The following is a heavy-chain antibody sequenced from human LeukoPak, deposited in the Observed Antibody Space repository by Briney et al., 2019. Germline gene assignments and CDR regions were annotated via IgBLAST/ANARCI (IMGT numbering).Heavy chain of an antibody. CDR3: ARELSGDQKDYYYYYGMDV. D-gene: IGHD4-17*01. J-gene: IGHJ6*02. V-gene: IGHV3-33*01. CDR1: GFTFSSYG. Sequence: GRSLRLSCAASGFTFSSYGMHWVRQAPGKGLEWVAVIWYDGSNKYYGDSVKGRFTISRDNSKNTLYLQMNSLRAEDTAVYYCARELSGDQKDYYYYYGMDVWGQGNTVTVSS. CDR2: IWYDGSNK.